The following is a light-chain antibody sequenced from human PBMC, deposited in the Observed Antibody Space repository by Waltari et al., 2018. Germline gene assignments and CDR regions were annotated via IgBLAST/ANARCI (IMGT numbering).Light chain of an antibody. J-gene: IGLJ1*01. CDR3: SSYTSSGTPYV. CDR1: SSDVGGHNY. V-gene: IGLV2-14*03. Sequence: QSALTQPASVSGSPGQSITISCTGTSSDVGGHNYVSWYQQHPGKAPKLIIYDVTDRPSGVSNRFSCSKFGNTASLTISGLQAEDEADYYCSSYTSSGTPYVFGTGTRVTVL. CDR2: DVT.